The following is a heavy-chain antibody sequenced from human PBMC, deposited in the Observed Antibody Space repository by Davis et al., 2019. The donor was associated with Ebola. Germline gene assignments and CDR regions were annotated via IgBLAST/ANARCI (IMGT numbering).Heavy chain of an antibody. Sequence: GGSLRLSCAASGFTFSSYAMSWVRQTPGKGLEWVSAITGSGSLTGYADSVKGRFTITRDNSKNTLNMQMNSLRAEDTAVYYCAKLNTVTTWPVVGYWGQGTLVTVSS. J-gene: IGHJ4*02. V-gene: IGHV3-23*01. CDR3: AKLNTVTTWPVVGY. D-gene: IGHD4-11*01. CDR1: GFTFSSYA. CDR2: ITGSGSLT.